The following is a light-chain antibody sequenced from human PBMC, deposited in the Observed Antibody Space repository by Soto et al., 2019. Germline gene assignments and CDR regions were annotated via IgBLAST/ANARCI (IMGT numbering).Light chain of an antibody. Sequence: QSALTQPASVSGSPGQSITISCTGTSSDVGGYNYVSWYQQRPGKAPKFMIYDVNNRPSGVSNRFSASKSGNTASLTISGLQAEDEADYYCSSYSSTTTLVFGGGTKVTVL. J-gene: IGLJ3*02. CDR2: DVN. V-gene: IGLV2-14*01. CDR1: SSDVGGYNY. CDR3: SSYSSTTTLV.